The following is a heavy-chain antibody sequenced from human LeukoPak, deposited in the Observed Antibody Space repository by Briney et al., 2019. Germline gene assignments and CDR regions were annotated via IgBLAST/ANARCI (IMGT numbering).Heavy chain of an antibody. V-gene: IGHV3-9*01. D-gene: IGHD5-12*01. J-gene: IGHJ4*02. CDR1: GFTFHDYA. Sequence: PGGSLRLPCAASGFTFHDYAMHWVRQAPGKGLEWVSGVSWNSGSIGYADSVKGRFTISRDNAKNSLYLQMNSLRAEDTALYYCAKDEYSGFGSFDFWGQGTLVTVSS. CDR2: VSWNSGSI. CDR3: AKDEYSGFGSFDF.